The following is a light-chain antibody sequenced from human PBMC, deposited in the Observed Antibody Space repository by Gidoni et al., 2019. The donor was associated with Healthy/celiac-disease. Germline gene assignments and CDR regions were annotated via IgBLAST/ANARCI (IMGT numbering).Light chain of an antibody. V-gene: IGKV1-39*01. CDR3: QQSYSTPLT. CDR2: AAS. Sequence: DIQMTQSPSSLSASVGDRVTITCRASQSISRHLNWYQQKPGKAPKLLIYAASSLQSGVPSRFSGSGSGTDFTLTISSLQPEDFATYYCQQSYSTPLTFXGXTKVEIK. J-gene: IGKJ4*01. CDR1: QSISRH.